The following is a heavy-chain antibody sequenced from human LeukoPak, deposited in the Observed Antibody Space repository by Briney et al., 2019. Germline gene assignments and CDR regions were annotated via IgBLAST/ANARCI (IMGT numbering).Heavy chain of an antibody. Sequence: SVKVSCKASGGTFSSYAISWVRQAPGQGLEWMGRIIPILGIANYAQKFQGRVTMTTDTSTSTAYMELRSLRSDDTAVYYCASSVGPAATGFHYYMDVWGKGTTVTVSS. CDR1: GGTFSSYA. V-gene: IGHV1-69*04. D-gene: IGHD2-2*01. CDR2: IIPILGIA. J-gene: IGHJ6*03. CDR3: ASSVGPAATGFHYYMDV.